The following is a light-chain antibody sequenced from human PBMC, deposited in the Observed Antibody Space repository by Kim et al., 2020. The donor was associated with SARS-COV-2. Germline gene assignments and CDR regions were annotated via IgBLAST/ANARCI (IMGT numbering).Light chain of an antibody. V-gene: IGLV6-57*03. Sequence: GETGTLPCTRSNGSVDRNYVQWNQQRPGAVPASVIYEDDQKPSGVSDRVSGSIDNSSISATRTISGLRTEDEADYYCPSYNRDNVLFGGGTQLTVL. CDR1: NGSVDRNY. CDR3: PSYNRDNVL. CDR2: EDD. J-gene: IGLJ2*01.